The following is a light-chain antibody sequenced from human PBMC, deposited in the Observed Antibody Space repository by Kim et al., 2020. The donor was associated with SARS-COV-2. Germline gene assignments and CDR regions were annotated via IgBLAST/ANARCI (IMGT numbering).Light chain of an antibody. J-gene: IGLJ2*01. Sequence: SSELTQDHAVSVALGQTVRITCQGDSLRKYYATWYQQKPGQAPVLLISGKNNRPSGIPDRFSGSSSGNTASLTIAGAQAEDEADYYCNSRDTTHFVIFGGGTKLTVL. V-gene: IGLV3-19*01. CDR1: SLRKYY. CDR3: NSRDTTHFVI. CDR2: GKN.